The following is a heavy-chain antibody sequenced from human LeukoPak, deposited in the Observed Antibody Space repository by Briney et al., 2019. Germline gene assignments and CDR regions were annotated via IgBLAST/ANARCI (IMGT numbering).Heavy chain of an antibody. CDR2: ISSSGSYI. V-gene: IGHV3-21*01. J-gene: IGHJ4*02. CDR3: ARSSSGYYPGY. D-gene: IGHD3-22*01. CDR1: GFTFSSYS. Sequence: GGSLRLSCAASGFTFSSYSMTWVRQAPGKGLEWVSSISSSGSYIYYADSVKGRFTISRDNAKNSLYLQMNSLRAEDTAVYYCARSSSGYYPGYWGQGTLVTVSS.